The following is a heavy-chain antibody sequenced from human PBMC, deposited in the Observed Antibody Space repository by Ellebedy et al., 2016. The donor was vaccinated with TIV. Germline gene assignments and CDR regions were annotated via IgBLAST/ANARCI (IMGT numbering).Heavy chain of an antibody. Sequence: GESLKISXVASGFKFDDYTMHWVRQGPGKGLEWVSLISWDSETMHYADSVKGRFTISRDNTKSSLYLQIDSLRPDDSALYYCAKGAYSLAGAPYYYYGMDVWGQGTTVIVS. CDR2: ISWDSETM. J-gene: IGHJ6*02. CDR3: AKGAYSLAGAPYYYYGMDV. V-gene: IGHV3-43*01. D-gene: IGHD6-19*01. CDR1: GFKFDDYT.